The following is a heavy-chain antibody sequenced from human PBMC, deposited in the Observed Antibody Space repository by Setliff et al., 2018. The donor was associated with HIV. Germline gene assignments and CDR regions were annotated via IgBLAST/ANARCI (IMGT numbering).Heavy chain of an antibody. J-gene: IGHJ4*02. Sequence: DSVKVSCKASGDSFTGYYMHWVRQAPGQGLEWMGRINPNSGGTDYAQKFQGRVTMTRDTSISTAYMELSRLRSDDTAVYYCARDEVIEVAGDFDNWGQGTLVTV. V-gene: IGHV1-2*06. CDR3: ARDEVIEVAGDFDN. CDR1: GDSFTGYY. D-gene: IGHD6-19*01. CDR2: INPNSGGT.